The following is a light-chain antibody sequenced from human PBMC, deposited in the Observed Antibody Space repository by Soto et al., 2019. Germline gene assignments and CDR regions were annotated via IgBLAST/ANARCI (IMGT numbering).Light chain of an antibody. CDR3: QQYNNWLTWT. V-gene: IGKV3-15*01. Sequence: EIVLTQSPATLSVCPGERATLSCLASQSVSSNLAWYQQKPGQAPRLLIYGASTRATGIPARFSGSGSGTEFTLTISSLQSEDFAVYYCQQYNNWLTWTFGQGTKVDI. CDR1: QSVSSN. CDR2: GAS. J-gene: IGKJ1*01.